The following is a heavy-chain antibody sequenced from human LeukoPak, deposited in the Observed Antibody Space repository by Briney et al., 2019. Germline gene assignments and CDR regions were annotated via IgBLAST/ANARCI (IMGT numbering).Heavy chain of an antibody. CDR3: ARGYCGGDCSLYYFDY. Sequence: SETLSLTCAVYGGSFSGYCWSWIRQPPGKGLEWIGEINHSGSTNYNPSLKSRVTISVDTSKNQFSLKLSSVTAADTAVYYCARGYCGGDCSLYYFDYWGQGTLVTVSS. D-gene: IGHD2-21*02. J-gene: IGHJ4*02. V-gene: IGHV4-34*01. CDR1: GGSFSGYC. CDR2: INHSGST.